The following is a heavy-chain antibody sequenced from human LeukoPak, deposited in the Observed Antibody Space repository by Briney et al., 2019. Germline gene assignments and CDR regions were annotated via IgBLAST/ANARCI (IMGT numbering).Heavy chain of an antibody. CDR1: GSTVKRNY. V-gene: IGHV3-66*02. CDR3: ARDLGSGFDY. D-gene: IGHD5-12*01. CDR2: IYSGGDT. Sequence: GGSLRLSCAVSGSTVKRNYMSWARQAPGKGLEWVSVIYSGGDTYYADSVKGRFTISRDNSKNTVYLQMNNLRPEDTAVYYCARDLGSGFDYWGQGTLVTVSS. J-gene: IGHJ4*02.